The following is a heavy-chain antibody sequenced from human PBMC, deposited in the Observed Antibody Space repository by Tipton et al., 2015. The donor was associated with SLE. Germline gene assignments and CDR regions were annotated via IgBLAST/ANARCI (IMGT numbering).Heavy chain of an antibody. CDR1: GGSISSGSYY. V-gene: IGHV4-61*09. Sequence: LRLSCTVSGGSISSGSYYWSWIRQPAGKGLEWIGHIYATGITNYNPSLKSRVTISVDTSKNQFSLKVTSVTAADTAVYYCARVLGAYGNYYYSYMDVWGKGTTVTISS. CDR3: ARVLGAYGNYYYSYMDV. J-gene: IGHJ6*03. D-gene: IGHD3-16*01. CDR2: IYATGIT.